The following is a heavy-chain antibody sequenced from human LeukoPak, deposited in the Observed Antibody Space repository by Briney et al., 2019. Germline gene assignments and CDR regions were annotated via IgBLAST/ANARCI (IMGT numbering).Heavy chain of an antibody. V-gene: IGHV3-21*01. CDR1: GSTFSSYS. J-gene: IGHJ6*03. CDR2: ISSSSSYI. Sequence: PGGSLRLSCAASGSTFSSYSMNWVRQAPGKGLEWVSSISSSSSYIYYADSVKGRFTISRDNAKNSLYLQMNSLRAEDTAVCYCARDLDRYYDFWSAPHYYYYMDVWGKGTTVTVSS. D-gene: IGHD3-3*01. CDR3: ARDLDRYYDFWSAPHYYYYMDV.